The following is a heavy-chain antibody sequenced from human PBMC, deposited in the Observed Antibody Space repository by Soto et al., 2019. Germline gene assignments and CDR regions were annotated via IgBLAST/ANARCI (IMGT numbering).Heavy chain of an antibody. D-gene: IGHD3-3*01. CDR1: GFTFSSYW. CDR2: TNSDGSST. V-gene: IGHV3-74*01. J-gene: IGHJ5*02. CDR3: AREGFDFWSGYYGAGWFDP. Sequence: EVQLVESGGGLVQPGGSLRLSCAASGFTFSSYWMHWVRQAPGKGLVWVSRTNSDGSSTSYADSVKGRFTISRDNAKNTLYLQMNSLRAEDTAVYYCAREGFDFWSGYYGAGWFDPWGQGTLVTVSS.